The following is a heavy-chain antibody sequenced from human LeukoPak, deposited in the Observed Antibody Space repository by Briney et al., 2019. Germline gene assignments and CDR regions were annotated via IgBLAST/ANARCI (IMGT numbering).Heavy chain of an antibody. CDR3: ARDPALVPAARIRDYQH. D-gene: IGHD6-6*01. J-gene: IGHJ1*01. CDR2: IIPIFGTA. V-gene: IGHV1-69*13. Sequence: SVKVSCKASGGTFSSYAISWVRQATGQGLEWMGGIIPIFGTANYAQKFQGRVTITADQSTSTAYMELSSLRSEDTAVYYRARDPALVPAARIRDYQHWGQGTLVTVSS. CDR1: GGTFSSYA.